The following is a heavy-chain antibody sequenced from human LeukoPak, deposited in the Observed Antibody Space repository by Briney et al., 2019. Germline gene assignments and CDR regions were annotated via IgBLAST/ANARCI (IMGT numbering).Heavy chain of an antibody. CDR1: GYTFTSYA. J-gene: IGHJ5*02. D-gene: IGHD3-22*01. CDR2: INTNTGNP. V-gene: IGHV7-4-1*02. CDR3: ARVDGAHYYDSSGYYGWFDP. Sequence: ASVKVSCKAFGYTFTSYAMNWVRQAPGQGLEWMGWINTNTGNPTYAQGFTGRFVFSLDTSVSTAYLQISSLKAEDTAIYYCARVDGAHYYDSSGYYGWFDPWGQGTLVTVSS.